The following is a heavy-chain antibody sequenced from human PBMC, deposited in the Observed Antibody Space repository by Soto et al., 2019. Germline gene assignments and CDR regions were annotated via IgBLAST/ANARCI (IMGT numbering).Heavy chain of an antibody. D-gene: IGHD6-13*01. J-gene: IGHJ6*02. V-gene: IGHV3-30-3*01. CDR2: ISYAGSTK. CDR1: GFTFSSYA. Sequence: GGSLRLSCAASGFTFSSYAMHWVRQAPGKGLEWVAVISYAGSTKYYADSVKGRFTISSDTSKNSLYPQINSLRAEDAAVYYCARDLYSSSGIDVWGQGTTVTVSS. CDR3: ARDLYSSSGIDV.